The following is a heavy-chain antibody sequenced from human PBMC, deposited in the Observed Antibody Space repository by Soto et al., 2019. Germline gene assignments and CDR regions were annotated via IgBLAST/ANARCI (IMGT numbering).Heavy chain of an antibody. D-gene: IGHD4-17*01. J-gene: IGHJ4*02. Sequence: ASVKVSCKASGYTFTSYGIIWVRQAPGQGLEWMGWINPNSGNTNYAQKFQGRVTMTRDTSISTAYMELSRLRSDDTAVYYCAKTVTTEEVFDYWGQGTLVTVSS. CDR2: INPNSGNT. CDR1: GYTFTSYG. V-gene: IGHV1-2*02. CDR3: AKTVTTEEVFDY.